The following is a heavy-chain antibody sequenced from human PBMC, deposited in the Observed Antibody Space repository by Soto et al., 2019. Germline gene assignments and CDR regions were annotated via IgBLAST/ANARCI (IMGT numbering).Heavy chain of an antibody. V-gene: IGHV5-51*01. D-gene: IGHD6-13*01. J-gene: IGHJ6*02. CDR2: IYPGDSDT. CDR3: ERKGSSSPEQKLAEIYYYYGMVV. Sequence: PGESLKISCKGSGYSFTSYWIGWVRQMPGKGLEWMGIIYPGDSDTRYSPSFQGQVTISADKSISTAYLQWSSLKASDTAMYYCERKGSSSPEQKLAEIYYYYGMVVWGQGTPVTVPS. CDR1: GYSFTSYW.